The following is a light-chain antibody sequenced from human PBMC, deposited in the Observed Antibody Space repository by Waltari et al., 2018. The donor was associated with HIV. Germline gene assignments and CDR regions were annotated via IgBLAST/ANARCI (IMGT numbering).Light chain of an antibody. Sequence: SVLTQPPSASGAPGQWVTIPCTGNNSNIRSGYDVPWSRQFPGSAPELVVYGDSIRPSGVPDRFSGSKSGVSASLDISGLQTEDEGDYYCQSYDNNLSGLWVFGGGTKLTVL. CDR1: NSNIRSGYD. V-gene: IGLV1-40*01. CDR3: QSYDNNLSGLWV. J-gene: IGLJ3*02. CDR2: GDS.